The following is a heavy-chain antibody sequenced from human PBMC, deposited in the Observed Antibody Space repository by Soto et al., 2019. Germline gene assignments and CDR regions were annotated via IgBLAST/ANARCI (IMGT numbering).Heavy chain of an antibody. V-gene: IGHV3-30-3*02. D-gene: IGHD3-9*01. CDR3: AKPLTTGYYFPFDY. CDR1: GFTFSSYA. J-gene: IGHJ4*02. Sequence: GGSLRLSCAASGFTFSSYAMHWVRQTPGKGLEWVAVISYDGGDKYYADSVKGRFTISRDNSKNTLYLQMNSLRAEDTAVYYCAKPLTTGYYFPFDYWGQGTLVTVSS. CDR2: ISYDGGDK.